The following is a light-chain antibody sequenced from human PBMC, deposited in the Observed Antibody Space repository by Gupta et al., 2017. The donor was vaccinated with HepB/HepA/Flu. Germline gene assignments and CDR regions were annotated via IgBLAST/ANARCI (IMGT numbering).Light chain of an antibody. CDR1: QSISSW. CDR2: KAS. J-gene: IGKJ1*01. V-gene: IGKV1-5*03. CDR3: QQYNSYSPWT. Sequence: DIQMTQSPSTLSASVGDRVTITCRASQSISSWLAWYQQKPGKAPKLLIYKASSLESGVPSMFSGSGSGTEFTLTISSLQPDDVATYYCQQYNSYSPWTFGQGTKVEIK.